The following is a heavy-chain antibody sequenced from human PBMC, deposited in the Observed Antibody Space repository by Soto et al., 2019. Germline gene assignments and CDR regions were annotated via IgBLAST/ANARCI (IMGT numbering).Heavy chain of an antibody. V-gene: IGHV3-30-3*01. CDR2: ISYDGSNK. Sequence: GGSLRLSCAASGFTFSSYAMHWVRQAPGKGLEWVAVISYDGSNKYYADSVKGRFTISRDNSKNTLYLQMNSLRAEDTAVYYCARGMDVWGQGTTVTVSS. J-gene: IGHJ6*02. CDR3: ARGMDV. CDR1: GFTFSSYA.